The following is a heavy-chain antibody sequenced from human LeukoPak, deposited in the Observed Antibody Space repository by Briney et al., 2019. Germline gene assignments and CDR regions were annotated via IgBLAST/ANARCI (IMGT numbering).Heavy chain of an antibody. V-gene: IGHV3-30*18. CDR3: AKDETRYGYNLGATDY. Sequence: GGSLRLSCAASGFTISSYGMHWVRQAQGTGLELVAVISYDGSNKYYADSVKGRFTVSRDNSKNTLYLQMNSLRAEDTAVYYCAKDETRYGYNLGATDYWGQGTLVTVSS. J-gene: IGHJ4*02. D-gene: IGHD5-24*01. CDR2: ISYDGSNK. CDR1: GFTISSYG.